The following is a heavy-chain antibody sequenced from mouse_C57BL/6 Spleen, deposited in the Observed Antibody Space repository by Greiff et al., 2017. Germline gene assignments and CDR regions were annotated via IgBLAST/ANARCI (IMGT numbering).Heavy chain of an antibody. D-gene: IGHD1-1*01. CDR1: GYTFTGYW. J-gene: IGHJ4*01. V-gene: IGHV1-9*01. Sequence: QVQLKESGAELMKPGASVKLSCKATGYTFTGYWIEWVKQRPGHGLEWIGELLPGSGSTNYNEKFKGKATFTADTSSNPAYMPLSSLTTEDSAIYYCATGSSYEDYAMDYWGQGTSVTVSS. CDR3: ATGSSYEDYAMDY. CDR2: LLPGSGST.